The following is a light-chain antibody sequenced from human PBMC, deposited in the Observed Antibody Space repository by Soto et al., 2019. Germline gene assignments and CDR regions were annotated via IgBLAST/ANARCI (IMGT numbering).Light chain of an antibody. Sequence: DIVMTQSPDSQAVSLGERATINCKSSQSVLHSSNNENYLAWYQQKPGQPPKLLIYWASTRESGVPGRFSGSGSGTDFTLTISSLQAEDVAVYFCQQYYSTPYTFGQGTKLEIK. CDR1: QSVLHSSNNENY. J-gene: IGKJ2*01. CDR2: WAS. CDR3: QQYYSTPYT. V-gene: IGKV4-1*01.